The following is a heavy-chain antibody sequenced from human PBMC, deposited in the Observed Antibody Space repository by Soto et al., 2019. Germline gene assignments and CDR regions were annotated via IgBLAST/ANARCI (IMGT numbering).Heavy chain of an antibody. Sequence: GASVKVSCKASGYTFTGYYMHWVRQAPGQGLEWMGWINPNSGGTNYAQKFQGWVTMTRDTSISTAYMELSRLRSDDTAVYYCARDGRAGYYYYYMDVWGKGTTVTVSS. J-gene: IGHJ6*03. V-gene: IGHV1-2*04. D-gene: IGHD6-13*01. CDR1: GYTFTGYY. CDR2: INPNSGGT. CDR3: ARDGRAGYYYYYMDV.